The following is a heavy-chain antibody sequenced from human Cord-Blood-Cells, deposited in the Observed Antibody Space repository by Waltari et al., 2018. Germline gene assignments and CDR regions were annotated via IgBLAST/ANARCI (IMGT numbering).Heavy chain of an antibody. Sequence: QVQLVQSGAEVKKPGASVKVSCKASGYTFTGYYMHWVRQAPGQGLEWMGWINPNSGGTNYAQKFQCRVTMTRDTSISTAYMELSRLRSDDTAVYYCARDEGANYDSSGYFDYWGQGTLVTVSS. V-gene: IGHV1-2*02. CDR1: GYTFTGYY. D-gene: IGHD3-22*01. J-gene: IGHJ4*02. CDR2: INPNSGGT. CDR3: ARDEGANYDSSGYFDY.